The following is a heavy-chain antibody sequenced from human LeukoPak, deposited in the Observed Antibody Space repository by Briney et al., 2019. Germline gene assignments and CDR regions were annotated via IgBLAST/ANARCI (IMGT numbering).Heavy chain of an antibody. Sequence: IPGGSLRLSCVASGFTFSSRDWMTWVRQPPGKGLEWIGEINHSGSTNYNPSLKSRVTISEDTSKNLFSLKLSSVTAADTAVYYCARLSALRGYSTNWRDTRTSEKLRRSNWFDPWGQGTLVTVSS. CDR2: INHSGST. CDR1: GFTFSSRDW. J-gene: IGHJ5*02. D-gene: IGHD6-13*01. V-gene: IGHV4-4*02. CDR3: ARLSALRGYSTNWRDTRTSEKLRRSNWFDP.